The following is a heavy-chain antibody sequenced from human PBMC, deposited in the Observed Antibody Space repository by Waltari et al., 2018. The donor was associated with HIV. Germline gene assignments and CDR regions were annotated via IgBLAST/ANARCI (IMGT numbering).Heavy chain of an antibody. CDR2: INPNSGGT. J-gene: IGHJ4*02. D-gene: IGHD2-21*01. CDR1: GYTFIDYY. V-gene: IGHV1-2*06. CDR3: ARADCGDGGCFVY. Sequence: QVHLVQSGAEVKKPGASVKVSCKASGYTFIDYYIHWVRQAPGQGLEWMGRINPNSGGTNYAQKFPGRVTMTRDTSISTAYMELSRLRSDDTAVYYCARADCGDGGCFVYWGQGTLVTVSS.